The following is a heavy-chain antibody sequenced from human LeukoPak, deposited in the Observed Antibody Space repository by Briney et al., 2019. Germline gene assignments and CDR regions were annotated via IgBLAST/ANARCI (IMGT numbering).Heavy chain of an antibody. CDR3: AREPRGTIFGVVISYYYGMDV. J-gene: IGHJ6*02. CDR2: IWYDGSNK. Sequence: SGGSLRLSCAASGFTFSSHGMPWVRQAPGKGLEWVAVIWYDGSNKYYADSVKGRFTISRDNSKNTLYLQMNSLRAEDTAVYYCAREPRGTIFGVVISYYYGMDVWGQGTTVTVSS. D-gene: IGHD3-3*01. CDR1: GFTFSSHG. V-gene: IGHV3-33*01.